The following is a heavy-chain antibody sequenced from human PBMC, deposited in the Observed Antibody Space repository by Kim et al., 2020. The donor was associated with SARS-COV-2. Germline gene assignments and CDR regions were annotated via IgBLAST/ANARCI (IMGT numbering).Heavy chain of an antibody. CDR1: GFTFSSYW. CDR2: IKQDGSEK. V-gene: IGHV3-7*01. Sequence: GGSLRLYCAASGFTFSSYWMSWVRQAPGKGLVWVANIKQDGSEKYYVDSVKGRFTISRDNAKNSLYLQMNSLRAEDTAVYYCARGEGEWRFYYYYYYGMDVWGKGTTVTVSS. CDR3: ARGEGEWRFYYYYYYGMDV. J-gene: IGHJ6*04. D-gene: IGHD3-10*01.